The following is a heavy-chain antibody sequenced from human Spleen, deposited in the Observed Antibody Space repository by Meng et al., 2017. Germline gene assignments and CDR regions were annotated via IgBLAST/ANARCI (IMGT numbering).Heavy chain of an antibody. CDR3: GKEKRAGTGDEKQIDY. J-gene: IGHJ4*02. V-gene: IGHV3-30*18. CDR2: ISYDGSHK. Sequence: QGQLVDSGGGLVQRGRSLGLPCRVSVFTFSSYGMHWVRQARGKGLEWVAVISYDGSHKYYADYVKGRFTISRDNSKNTLYLQMNSLRAEDTAVFYCGKEKRAGTGDEKQIDYWGQGTLVTVSS. D-gene: IGHD6-19*01. CDR1: VFTFSSYG.